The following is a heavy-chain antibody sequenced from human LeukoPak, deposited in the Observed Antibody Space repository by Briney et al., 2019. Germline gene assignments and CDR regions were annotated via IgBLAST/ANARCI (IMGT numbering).Heavy chain of an antibody. D-gene: IGHD4-17*01. CDR1: GFTFSSYA. CDR2: LSGSGGST. Sequence: GGSLRLSCAASGFTFSSYAMSWVRQAPGRGREWGSALSGSGGSTYYADSVKGRFTISRDNSKNTLYLQMNSQRAEDTAVYYCAKAQQRTTVTRRYFQHWGRGTLVTVSS. CDR3: AKAQQRTTVTRRYFQH. J-gene: IGHJ1*01. V-gene: IGHV3-23*01.